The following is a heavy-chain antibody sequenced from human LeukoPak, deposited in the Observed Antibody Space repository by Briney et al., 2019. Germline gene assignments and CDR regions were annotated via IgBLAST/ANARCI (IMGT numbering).Heavy chain of an antibody. D-gene: IGHD4-11*01. J-gene: IGHJ4*02. CDR2: INENGNS. CDR1: GGPFSGSY. CDR3: ARGGLYSNYFDS. V-gene: IGHV4-34*01. Sequence: PSETLSLTCAVYGGPFSGSYWSWIRQPPGKGLEWIGDINENGNSNYIPSLKSRVTISVDTSENQFSLKVTSVTAADTAVYYCARGGLYSNYFDSWGQGTLVAVS.